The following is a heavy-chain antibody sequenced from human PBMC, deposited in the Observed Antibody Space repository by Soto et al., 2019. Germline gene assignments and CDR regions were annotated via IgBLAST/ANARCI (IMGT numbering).Heavy chain of an antibody. CDR2: INPNSGGT. CDR3: ARVAPNNYDFWRGHNWFDP. Sequence: ASVKVSCKASGYTFTGYYMHWVRQAPGRGREWMGWINPNSGGTNYAQKFQGRVTMNRDTSISTAYMELSRLRSDDTAVYYCARVAPNNYDFWRGHNWFDPWGQGTLVTVSS. CDR1: GYTFTGYY. V-gene: IGHV1-2*02. J-gene: IGHJ5*02. D-gene: IGHD3-3*01.